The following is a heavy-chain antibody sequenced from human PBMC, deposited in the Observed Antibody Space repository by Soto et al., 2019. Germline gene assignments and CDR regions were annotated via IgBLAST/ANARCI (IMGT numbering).Heavy chain of an antibody. Sequence: QVQLVESGGGVVQPGRSLRLSCAASGFTFSSYGMHWVRQAPGKGLEWVAVISYDGSNKYYADSVKGRFTISRDNSKNTLYLQMNSLRAEDKAVYYCAKEAYYDFWSGYYRQGDWFDPWGQGTLVTVSS. J-gene: IGHJ5*02. CDR2: ISYDGSNK. CDR1: GFTFSSYG. CDR3: AKEAYYDFWSGYYRQGDWFDP. D-gene: IGHD3-3*01. V-gene: IGHV3-30*18.